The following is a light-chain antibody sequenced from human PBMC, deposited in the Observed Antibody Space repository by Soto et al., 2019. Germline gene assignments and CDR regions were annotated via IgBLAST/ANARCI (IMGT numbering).Light chain of an antibody. V-gene: IGKV1-5*03. J-gene: IGKJ2*01. Sequence: DIQMTQSPSTLSASVGDRVTITCRASQSVSGWLAWYHQKPGEAPKLLISKASTLENGVPSRFRGSESGTVSTLTISSLQPGDSGTYYCQQYDSLSSFGQGTKLEI. CDR3: QQYDSLSS. CDR1: QSVSGW. CDR2: KAS.